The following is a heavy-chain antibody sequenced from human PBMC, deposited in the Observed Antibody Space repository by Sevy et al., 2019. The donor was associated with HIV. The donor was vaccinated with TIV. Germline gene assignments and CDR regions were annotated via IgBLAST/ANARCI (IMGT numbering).Heavy chain of an antibody. J-gene: IGHJ3*02. CDR1: GGSFSGYY. V-gene: IGHV4-34*01. Sequence: QSQTLSLTCAVYGGSFSGYYWSWFRQPPGKGLEWIGEINHSGSTNYNPSLKSRVTISVDTSKNQFSLKLSSVTAADTAVYYCARHCGSTSCSHAFDIWGQGTMVTVSS. CDR3: ARHCGSTSCSHAFDI. D-gene: IGHD2-2*01. CDR2: INHSGST.